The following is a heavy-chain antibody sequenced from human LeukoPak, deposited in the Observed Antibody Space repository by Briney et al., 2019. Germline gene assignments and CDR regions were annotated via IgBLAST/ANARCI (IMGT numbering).Heavy chain of an antibody. CDR1: GFTVSSDY. CDR2: IYSGGDT. D-gene: IGHD3-9*01. Sequence: PGGSLRLSCAASGFTVSSDYMSWVRQAPGKGLEWVSIIYSGGDTYYADSVKGRFTISRDNAKNSLYLQMNSLRAEDTAVYYCASKYDILTGFDYWGQGTLVTVSS. CDR3: ASKYDILTGFDY. V-gene: IGHV3-53*01. J-gene: IGHJ4*02.